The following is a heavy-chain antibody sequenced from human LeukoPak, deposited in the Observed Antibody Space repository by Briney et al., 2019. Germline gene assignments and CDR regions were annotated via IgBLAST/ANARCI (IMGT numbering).Heavy chain of an antibody. V-gene: IGHV3-23*01. Sequence: GGSLRLSCAASGFTFSSYAMSWVRQAPGKGLEWVSAIGGSGGSTYYADSVKGRFTISRDNSKNTLYLQMNSLRAEDTAVYYCAKDPVVVPAAFFDFWGQGTLVTVSS. D-gene: IGHD2-2*01. CDR2: IGGSGGST. CDR1: GFTFSSYA. CDR3: AKDPVVVPAAFFDF. J-gene: IGHJ4*02.